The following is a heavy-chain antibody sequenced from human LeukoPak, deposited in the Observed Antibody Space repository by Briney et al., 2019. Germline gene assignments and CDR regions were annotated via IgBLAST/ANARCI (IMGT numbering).Heavy chain of an antibody. J-gene: IGHJ4*02. V-gene: IGHV4-34*01. D-gene: IGHD1-26*01. CDR1: GGSFSGYY. CDR2: IYHSGST. CDR3: ARGLGIVGATNALHFDY. Sequence: SETLSLTCAVYGGSFSGYYWSWIRQPPGKGLEWIGEIYHSGSTNYNPSLKSRVTISVDTSKNQFSLKLSSVTAADTAVYYCARGLGIVGATNALHFDYWGQGTLVTVSS.